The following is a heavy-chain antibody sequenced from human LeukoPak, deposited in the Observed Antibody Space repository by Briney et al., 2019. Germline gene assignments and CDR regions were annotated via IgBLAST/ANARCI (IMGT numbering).Heavy chain of an antibody. J-gene: IGHJ4*02. CDR3: AIMHGYYDGSGYWVQ. V-gene: IGHV3-23*01. CDR2: ITTSGATT. Sequence: GGSLRLSCAASGFTFSDYAMHWVRQAPGKGLEWVSFITTSGATTPYADSVKGRFTISRDNPRNTLYMQMNSLRDEDTALYYCAIMHGYYDGSGYWVQWGQGTLVTVSS. CDR1: GFTFSDYA. D-gene: IGHD3-22*01.